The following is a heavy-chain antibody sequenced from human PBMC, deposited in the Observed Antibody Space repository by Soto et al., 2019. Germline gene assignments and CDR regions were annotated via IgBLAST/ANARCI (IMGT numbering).Heavy chain of an antibody. J-gene: IGHJ1*01. CDR3: AIGTDYYDSSGYYYVFQH. Sequence: QVQLQESGPGLVKPSETLSLTCTVSGGSVSSGSYYWSWIRQPPGKGLEWIGYIYYSGSTNYNPFLKSRVTISVDTSKNQFSLKLSSVTAADTAVYYCAIGTDYYDSSGYYYVFQHWGQGTLVTVSS. V-gene: IGHV4-61*01. CDR2: IYYSGST. D-gene: IGHD3-22*01. CDR1: GGSVSSGSYY.